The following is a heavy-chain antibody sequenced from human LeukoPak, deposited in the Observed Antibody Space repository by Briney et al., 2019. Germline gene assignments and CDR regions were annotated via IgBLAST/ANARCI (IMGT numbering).Heavy chain of an antibody. Sequence: ASQTLSLTCTVSGGSISSGDYYWSWIRQPPGKGLEWIGYIYYSGSTYYNPSLKSRVTISVDTSKNQLSLKLSSVTAADTAVYYCARAEPSSSTTFDYWGQGTLVTVSS. CDR1: GGSISSGDYY. CDR3: ARAEPSSSTTFDY. D-gene: IGHD2-2*01. CDR2: IYYSGST. V-gene: IGHV4-30-4*08. J-gene: IGHJ4*02.